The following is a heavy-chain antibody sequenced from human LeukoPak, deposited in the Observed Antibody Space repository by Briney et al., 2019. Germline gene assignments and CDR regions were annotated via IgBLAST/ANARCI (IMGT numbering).Heavy chain of an antibody. Sequence: PSETLSLTCAAYGGSFSGYYWSWIRQPPGKGLEWIGEINHSGSTNYNPSLKSRVTISVDTSKNQFSLKLSSVTAADTAVYYCARGPGYSTTPFDYWGQGTLVTVSS. CDR1: GGSFSGYY. CDR2: INHSGST. D-gene: IGHD2-15*01. J-gene: IGHJ4*02. CDR3: ARGPGYSTTPFDY. V-gene: IGHV4-34*01.